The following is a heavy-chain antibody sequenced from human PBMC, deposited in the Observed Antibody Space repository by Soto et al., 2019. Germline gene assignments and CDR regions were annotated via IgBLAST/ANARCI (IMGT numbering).Heavy chain of an antibody. CDR3: ASTKDETLYFDY. D-gene: IGHD2-15*01. CDR2: IHYSGST. J-gene: IGHJ4*02. Sequence: QLQLQESGPGLVKPSETLSLTCTVSGDCISITSYYWGWVRQPPGKGLEWIGSIHYSGSTHYNPSLQSRVTISGDASKKQFALTLRSVTAADTAVYYCASTKDETLYFDYWGQGTLVTVSP. CDR1: GDCISITSYY. V-gene: IGHV4-39*01.